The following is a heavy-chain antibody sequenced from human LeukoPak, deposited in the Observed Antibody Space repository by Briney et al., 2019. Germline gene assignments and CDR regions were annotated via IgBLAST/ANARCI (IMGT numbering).Heavy chain of an antibody. D-gene: IGHD3-10*01. CDR2: IRYDGSNK. V-gene: IGHV3-30*02. J-gene: IGHJ3*02. CDR1: GFTFSSYG. CDR3: AKALSGGEQRDAFDI. Sequence: GGSLRLSCAASGFTFSSYGMHWVRQAPGKGLEWVAFIRYDGSNKYYADSVKGRFTNSRDNSKNTLYLQMNSLRAEDTAVYYCAKALSGGEQRDAFDIWGQRTMVTVSS.